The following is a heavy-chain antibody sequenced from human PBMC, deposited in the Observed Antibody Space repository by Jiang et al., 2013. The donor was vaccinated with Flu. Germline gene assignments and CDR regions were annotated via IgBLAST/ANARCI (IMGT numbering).Heavy chain of an antibody. CDR1: GLNFRYHG. Sequence: LTCSASGLNFRYHGMHWVRQAPGKGLDWVALIWNNGRTNRYADSVKGRFTITRDNFRDTVFLQMNNLREDDTAVYYCASEFGVKSGRYFDYWGQGSLVIVSS. J-gene: IGHJ4*02. CDR2: IWNNGRTN. CDR3: ASEFGVKSGRYFDY. D-gene: IGHD2-8*01. V-gene: IGHV3-33*01.